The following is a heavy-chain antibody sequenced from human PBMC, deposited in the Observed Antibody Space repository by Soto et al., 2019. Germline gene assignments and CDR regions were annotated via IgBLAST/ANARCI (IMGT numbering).Heavy chain of an antibody. Sequence: GGSLRLSCAASGFTFSSYAMHWVRQAPGKGLEWVAVISYDGSNKYYADSVKGRFTISRDNSKNTLYLQMNSLRAEDTAVYYCARDTAAGTMIVVVKIYGMDVWGQGTTVTVSS. CDR1: GFTFSSYA. J-gene: IGHJ6*02. D-gene: IGHD3-22*01. V-gene: IGHV3-30-3*01. CDR2: ISYDGSNK. CDR3: ARDTAAGTMIVVVKIYGMDV.